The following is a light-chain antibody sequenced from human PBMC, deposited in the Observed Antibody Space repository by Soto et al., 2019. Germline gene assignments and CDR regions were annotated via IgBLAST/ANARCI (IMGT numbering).Light chain of an antibody. CDR1: QTVRNNY. CDR3: QQYGSSGT. V-gene: IGKV3-20*01. CDR2: GAS. Sequence: EIALAQSPCTLSLSPGERATLSCPASQTVRNNYLAWYQQKPGQAPRLLIYGASNRATGIPDRFSGSGSGTDFTLTISRLEPEDFAVYYCQQYGSSGTFGQGTKVDI. J-gene: IGKJ1*01.